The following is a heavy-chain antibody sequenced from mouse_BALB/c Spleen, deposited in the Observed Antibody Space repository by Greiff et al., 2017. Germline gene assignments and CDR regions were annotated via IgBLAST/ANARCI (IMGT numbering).Heavy chain of an antibody. J-gene: IGHJ3*01. D-gene: IGHD2-4*01. CDR3: ARETGYDYDESWFAY. V-gene: IGHV3-1*02. Sequence: EVQLQQSGPDLVKPSQSLSLTCTVTGYSITSGYSWHWIRQFPGNKLEWMGYIHYSGSTNYNPSLKSRISITRDTSKNQFFLQLNSVTTEDTATYYCARETGYDYDESWFAYWGQGTLVTVSA. CDR1: GYSITSGYS. CDR2: IHYSGST.